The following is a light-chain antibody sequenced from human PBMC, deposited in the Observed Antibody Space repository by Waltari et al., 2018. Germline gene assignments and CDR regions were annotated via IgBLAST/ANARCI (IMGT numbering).Light chain of an antibody. J-gene: IGKJ2*01. Sequence: DIQLTQSPSSLSASVGHSVAMTCRASESISSYLNWYQQKPGKTPKLLIYAITNVQSGVPSRFSGSASGADFTLTISSLQPEDFATYYCQQSYSPPYTFGQGTKLEIK. CDR1: ESISSY. CDR2: AIT. V-gene: IGKV1-39*01. CDR3: QQSYSPPYT.